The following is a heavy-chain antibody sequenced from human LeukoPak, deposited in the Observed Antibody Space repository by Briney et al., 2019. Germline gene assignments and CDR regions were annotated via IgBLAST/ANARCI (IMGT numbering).Heavy chain of an antibody. Sequence: GGSLRLSCAASGFTFDDYGMSWVRQAPGKGLEWVSGINWNGGSTGYADSVKGRFTISRDNAKNSLYLQMNSLRAEDTALYYCARIWDNDYYYYMDVWGKGTTVTVSS. V-gene: IGHV3-20*04. CDR3: ARIWDNDYYYYMDV. J-gene: IGHJ6*03. D-gene: IGHD1-14*01. CDR2: INWNGGST. CDR1: GFTFDDYG.